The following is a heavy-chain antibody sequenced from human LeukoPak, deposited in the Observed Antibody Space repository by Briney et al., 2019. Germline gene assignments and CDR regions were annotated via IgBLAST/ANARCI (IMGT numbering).Heavy chain of an antibody. V-gene: IGHV3-7*01. Sequence: PGGSLRLSCVASGFGFSSSWMSWVRQAPGKGLEWVANIKQDGSLKFYLDSVKGRFTISRDNAKNSLYLELNSLTAEDTAAYYCARESPTTWERVAFDYWGQGTLVTVSS. CDR1: GFGFSSSW. CDR3: ARESPTTWERVAFDY. J-gene: IGHJ4*02. D-gene: IGHD7-27*01. CDR2: IKQDGSLK.